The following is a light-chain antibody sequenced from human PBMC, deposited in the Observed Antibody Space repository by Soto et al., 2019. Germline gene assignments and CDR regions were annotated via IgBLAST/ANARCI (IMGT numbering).Light chain of an antibody. V-gene: IGKV3-15*01. CDR3: QQYNNWPPGT. CDR2: DAS. J-gene: IGKJ1*01. CDR1: HSIAGS. Sequence: EIVMTQSPATLSVSLGERATLSCWASHSIAGSLAWYQQKPGQAPRLLIYDASTRATGIPARFSGSGSGTEFTLTICSLQSEDFAVYYCQQYNNWPPGTFGQGTKVEVK.